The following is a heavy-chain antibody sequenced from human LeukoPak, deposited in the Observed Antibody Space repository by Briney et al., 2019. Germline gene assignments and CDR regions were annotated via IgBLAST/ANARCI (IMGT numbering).Heavy chain of an antibody. CDR1: GGSFSGYY. CDR2: INHSGST. Sequence: SETLSLTCAVYGGSFSGYYWSWIRQPPGKGLEWIGEINHSGSTNYNPSLKSRVTISVDTSKNQFSLKLSSVTAADTAVYYCARNYGDYAGMDAWGQGTTVTVSS. J-gene: IGHJ6*02. V-gene: IGHV4-34*01. CDR3: ARNYGDYAGMDA. D-gene: IGHD4-17*01.